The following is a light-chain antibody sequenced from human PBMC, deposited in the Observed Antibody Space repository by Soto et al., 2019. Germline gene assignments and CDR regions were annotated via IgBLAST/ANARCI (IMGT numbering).Light chain of an antibody. CDR1: SSDVGGYPY. CDR2: EVS. J-gene: IGLJ1*01. V-gene: IGLV2-8*01. CDR3: SSHAGSKNYV. Sequence: QSVLTQPPSASGSPGQSVTISCTGTSSDVGGYPYVSWYQQHPGKAPKLMTYEVSKRPSGVPDRFSGSKSGNTASLTVSGLQAEDEADYYCSSHAGSKNYVFGTGTKVTVL.